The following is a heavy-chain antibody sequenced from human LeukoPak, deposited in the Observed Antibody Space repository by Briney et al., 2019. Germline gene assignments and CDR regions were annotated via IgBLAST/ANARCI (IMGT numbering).Heavy chain of an antibody. CDR2: IYYSGST. V-gene: IGHV4-31*11. CDR1: GGSFSGYY. D-gene: IGHD3-22*01. CDR3: ARDRRDYYDSSGYSPYYYGMDV. Sequence: PSETLSLTCAVYGGSFSGYYWSWIRQHPGKGLEWIGYIYYSGSTYYNPSLKSRVTISVDTSKNQFSLKLSSVTAADTAVYYCARDRRDYYDSSGYSPYYYGMDVWGQGTTVTVSS. J-gene: IGHJ6*02.